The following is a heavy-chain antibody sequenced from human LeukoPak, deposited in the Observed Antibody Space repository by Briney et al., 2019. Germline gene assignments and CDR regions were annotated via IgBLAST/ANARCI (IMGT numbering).Heavy chain of an antibody. D-gene: IGHD2-2*01. CDR2: INPNSGGT. V-gene: IGHV1-2*02. CDR1: GYTFTGYY. Sequence: ASVKVSCKASGYTFTGYYMHWVRQAPGQGLEWMGWINPNSGGTNYAQKFQGRVTMTRDTSISTAYMELSRLRSDDTAVYYCARDYGIPPFKYQLLRGNWFDPWGQGTLVTVSS. J-gene: IGHJ5*02. CDR3: ARDYGIPPFKYQLLRGNWFDP.